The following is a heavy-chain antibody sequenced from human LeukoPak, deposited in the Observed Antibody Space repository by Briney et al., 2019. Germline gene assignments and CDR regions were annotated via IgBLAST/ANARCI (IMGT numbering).Heavy chain of an antibody. D-gene: IGHD2-15*01. CDR1: GGSFSSGDYY. CDR2: IYYSGST. CDR3: ARLLKYCSGGSCRYYFDY. J-gene: IGHJ4*02. Sequence: PSETLSLTCTVSGGSFSSGDYYWSWIRQPPGKGLEWIGYIYYSGSTYYNPSLKSRVTISVDTSKNQFSLKLSSVTAADTAVYYCARLLKYCSGGSCRYYFDYWGQGTLVTVSS. V-gene: IGHV4-30-4*01.